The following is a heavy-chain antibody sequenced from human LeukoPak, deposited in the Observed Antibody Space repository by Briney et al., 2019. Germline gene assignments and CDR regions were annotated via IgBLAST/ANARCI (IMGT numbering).Heavy chain of an antibody. Sequence: PGGSLRLSCAASGFTFSSYWMHWVRQAPGKGLVWVSRIDTDGSSTTYADSVKGRFTISRGNAKNTLFLQMNSLRAEDTATYYCTRGGTTFDYWGQGTLVTVSS. V-gene: IGHV3-74*01. D-gene: IGHD1-1*01. CDR3: TRGGTTFDY. J-gene: IGHJ4*02. CDR1: GFTFSSYW. CDR2: IDTDGSST.